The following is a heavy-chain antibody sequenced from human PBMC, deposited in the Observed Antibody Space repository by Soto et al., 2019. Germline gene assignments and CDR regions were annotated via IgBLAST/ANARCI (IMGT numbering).Heavy chain of an antibody. CDR3: ARGDSTSWCFGHGWFDP. Sequence: QVQLQESGPGLVKPSETLSLTCTVSGASISSYYWSWIRQPPGKGLEWIGYIYYSGSTNYNPSLKSRVSISVDTSKNLFSLKLNSVTAADTAVYYCARGDSTSWCFGHGWFDPWGQGTLVTVSS. D-gene: IGHD6-13*01. J-gene: IGHJ5*02. CDR1: GASISSYY. V-gene: IGHV4-59*01. CDR2: IYYSGST.